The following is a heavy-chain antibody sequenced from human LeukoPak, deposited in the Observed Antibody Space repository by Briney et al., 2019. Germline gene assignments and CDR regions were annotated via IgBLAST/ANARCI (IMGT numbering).Heavy chain of an antibody. V-gene: IGHV3-48*01. D-gene: IGHD2-2*01. CDR1: GFLLSSYS. J-gene: IGHJ4*02. CDR3: ARGSSTSCSDY. CDR2: IDTSSPTI. Sequence: GGSLRLSCVASGFLLSSYSMNWVRQAPGKGLEWVSYIDTSSPTIYYADSVKGRFTISRDDAKNSLYLQMNSLRAEDTAVYYCARGSSTSCSDYWGQGTLVTVSS.